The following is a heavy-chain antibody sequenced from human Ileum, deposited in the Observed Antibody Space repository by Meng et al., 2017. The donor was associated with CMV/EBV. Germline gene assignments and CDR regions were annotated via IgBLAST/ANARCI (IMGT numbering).Heavy chain of an antibody. Sequence: QGQLHTWGAGLLKPSETLPLTCAVPGEPLNGFFCSWIRQPPGRGLEWIGEVNNRGRTNYNPSLKSRLTISIDTSKRQLSLMVTSVTAADSAIYYCASGRLQFTPSALQHWGPGTLVTVSS. CDR2: VNNRGRT. J-gene: IGHJ1*01. V-gene: IGHV4-34*01. D-gene: IGHD5-24*01. CDR3: ASGRLQFTPSALQH. CDR1: GEPLNGFF.